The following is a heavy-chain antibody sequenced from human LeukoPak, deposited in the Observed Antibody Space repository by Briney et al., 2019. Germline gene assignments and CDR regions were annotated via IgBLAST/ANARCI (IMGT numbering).Heavy chain of an antibody. Sequence: PSETLPLTCTVSGGSISSYYWSWIRQPAGKGLEWIGRIYTSGSTNYNPSLKSRVTMSVDTSKNQFSLKLSSVTPEDTAVYYCAREGPTVTMGYFDYWGQGTLVTVSS. CDR3: AREGPTVTMGYFDY. J-gene: IGHJ4*02. CDR2: IYTSGST. CDR1: GGSISSYY. V-gene: IGHV4-4*07. D-gene: IGHD4-17*01.